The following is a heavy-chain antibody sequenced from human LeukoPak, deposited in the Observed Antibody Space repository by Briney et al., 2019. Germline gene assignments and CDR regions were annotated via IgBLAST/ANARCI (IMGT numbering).Heavy chain of an antibody. Sequence: KPSETLSLTCTVSGGSISSYYWSWIRQPPGKGLEWIGFIYYTGSTHYNPSLKSRVTVSVDTSKNQFSLKLSAVTAADTAVYYCARHYIQPPHYFDYWGQGTLVTVSS. CDR1: GGSISSYY. V-gene: IGHV4-59*08. CDR3: ARHYIQPPHYFDY. J-gene: IGHJ4*02. CDR2: IYYTGST. D-gene: IGHD2-2*01.